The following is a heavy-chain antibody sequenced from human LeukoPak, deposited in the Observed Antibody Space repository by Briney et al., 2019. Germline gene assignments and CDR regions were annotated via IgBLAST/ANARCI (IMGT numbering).Heavy chain of an antibody. J-gene: IGHJ6*03. CDR3: ARDPVYSSGWYDYYYYYYMDV. CDR1: GYTFTGYY. CDR2: INPNSGGT. D-gene: IGHD6-19*01. Sequence: ASVKVSCKASGYTFTGYYMHWVRQAPGQALEWMGWINPNSGGTNYAQKFQGRVTMTRDTSISTAYMELSRLRSDDTAVYYCARDPVYSSGWYDYYYYYYMDVWGKGTTVTVSS. V-gene: IGHV1-2*02.